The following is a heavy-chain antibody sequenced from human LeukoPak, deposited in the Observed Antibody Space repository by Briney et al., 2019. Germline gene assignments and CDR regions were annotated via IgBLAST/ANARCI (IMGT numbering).Heavy chain of an antibody. CDR2: VSGSGEST. V-gene: IGHV3-23*01. J-gene: IGHJ4*02. CDR3: ARDLPCDY. CDR1: GFTFSSYG. Sequence: GGSLRLSCGASGFTFSSYGMSWVRQAPGKGLEWVSSVSGSGESTYYADSVKGRFTISRDNSKNTLYLQMNSLRAEDTAVYYCARDLPCDYWGQGTLVTVSS.